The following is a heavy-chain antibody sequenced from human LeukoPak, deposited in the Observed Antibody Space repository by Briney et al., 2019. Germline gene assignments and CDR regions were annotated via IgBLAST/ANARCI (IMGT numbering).Heavy chain of an antibody. CDR3: AKDSRGAAFWGEFEY. Sequence: GGSLRLSCAASGFTFDFSAMHWLRQAPGKGLEWVSLITKDDGSTYYADSVKGRFTISRDNSKNSLYLHMNSLRTEDTAFYYCAKDSRGAAFWGEFEYWGQGTLVIVSS. CDR1: GFTFDFSA. D-gene: IGHD3-16*01. CDR2: ITKDDGST. V-gene: IGHV3-43*02. J-gene: IGHJ4*02.